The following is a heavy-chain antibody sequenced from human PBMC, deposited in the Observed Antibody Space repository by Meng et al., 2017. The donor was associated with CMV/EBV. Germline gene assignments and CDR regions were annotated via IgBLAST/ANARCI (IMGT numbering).Heavy chain of an antibody. J-gene: IGHJ4*02. V-gene: IGHV4-61*01. CDR3: ARDGRYSSGWYLND. CDR1: GYSISSGYY. D-gene: IGHD6-19*01. CDR2: ISYSGST. Sequence: SETLSLTCTVSGYSISSGYYWGWIRQPPGKGLEWIGYISYSGSTNYNPSLKSRVTISVDTSKNQFSLKLNSVTAADTAVYYCARDGRYSSGWYLNDWGQGTLVTVSS.